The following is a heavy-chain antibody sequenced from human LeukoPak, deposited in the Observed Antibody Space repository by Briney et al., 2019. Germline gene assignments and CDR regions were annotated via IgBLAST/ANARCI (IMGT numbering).Heavy chain of an antibody. CDR1: GGTFSSYA. J-gene: IGHJ3*02. CDR2: IIPILGAT. CDR3: ASRSHRKAFDI. D-gene: IGHD1-14*01. Sequence: GASVKVSCKASGGTFSSYAISWVRQAPGQGLEWMGRIIPILGATNYAQKFQGTVTLTADTSTNTAYMELSNLRSEDTALYFCASRSHRKAFDIWGQGTMVTVSS. V-gene: IGHV1-69*04.